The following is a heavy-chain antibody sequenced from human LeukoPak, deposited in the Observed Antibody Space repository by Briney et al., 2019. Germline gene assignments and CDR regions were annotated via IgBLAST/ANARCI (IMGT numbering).Heavy chain of an antibody. CDR3: ARDSYHTF. Sequence: GGSLRLSCVVSGFTVNSRYMNWVRQAPGKGLEWLPIIYNDGTTYYADSVRGRFTISRDNSKNIMYLQMNSLRAEDTAVYYCARDSYHTFWGQGTLVTVSS. CDR2: IYNDGTT. D-gene: IGHD2-2*01. V-gene: IGHV3-66*01. J-gene: IGHJ4*02. CDR1: GFTVNSRY.